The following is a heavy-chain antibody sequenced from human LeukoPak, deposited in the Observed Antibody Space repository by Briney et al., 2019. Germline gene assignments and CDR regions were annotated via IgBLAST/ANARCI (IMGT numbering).Heavy chain of an antibody. V-gene: IGHV4-34*01. CDR1: GGSFSGYY. CDR2: INHSGST. J-gene: IGHJ4*02. D-gene: IGHD5-18*01. Sequence: SETLSLTCAVYGGSFSGYYWSWIRQPPEKGLEWIGEINHSGSTNYNPSLKSRVTISVDTSKNQFSLKLSSVTAADTAVYYCARVKGDTAMVSDYWGQGTLVTVSS. CDR3: ARVKGDTAMVSDY.